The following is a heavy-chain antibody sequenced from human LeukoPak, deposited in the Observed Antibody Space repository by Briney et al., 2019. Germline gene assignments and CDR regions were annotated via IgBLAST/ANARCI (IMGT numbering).Heavy chain of an antibody. CDR1: GYSISSAYY. Sequence: NASETLSLTCSVSGYSISSAYYWGWIRQPPGKGLEWIATIHHSWSTYYNPSLKSRVTISVDTSKNQFSLKLSSVTAADTAVYYCARGNYGDYNLRPFDYWGQGTLVTVSS. D-gene: IGHD4-17*01. CDR3: ARGNYGDYNLRPFDY. V-gene: IGHV4-38-2*02. CDR2: IHHSWST. J-gene: IGHJ4*02.